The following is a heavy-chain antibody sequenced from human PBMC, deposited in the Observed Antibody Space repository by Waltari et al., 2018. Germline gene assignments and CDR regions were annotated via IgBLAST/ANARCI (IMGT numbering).Heavy chain of an antibody. CDR3: ARDRYYDSSGYHGDFDY. Sequence: EVQLVESGGGLVQPGGSLRLSCAASGFTFSSYDMNWVRQAPGKGLEWVSYISSSGSTIYYADSVKGRFTISRDNAKNSLYLQMNSLRAEDTAVYYCARDRYYDSSGYHGDFDYWGQGTLVTVSS. J-gene: IGHJ4*02. D-gene: IGHD3-22*01. CDR1: GFTFSSYD. CDR2: ISSSGSTI. V-gene: IGHV3-48*03.